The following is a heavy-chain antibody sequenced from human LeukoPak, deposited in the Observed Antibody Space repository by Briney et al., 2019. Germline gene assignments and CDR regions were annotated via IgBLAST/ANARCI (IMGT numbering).Heavy chain of an antibody. J-gene: IGHJ5*02. CDR2: ISAYNGNT. D-gene: IGHD6-13*01. CDR1: GYTFTSYG. Sequence: ASVKVSCKASGYTFTSYGISWVRQAPGQGLEWMGWISAYNGNTNYAQKLQGRVTMTTDTSTSTAYMELRSLRSDDTAVYYCARDRQEGSSWYEGWFDPWGQGTLVTVSS. CDR3: ARDRQEGSSWYEGWFDP. V-gene: IGHV1-18*01.